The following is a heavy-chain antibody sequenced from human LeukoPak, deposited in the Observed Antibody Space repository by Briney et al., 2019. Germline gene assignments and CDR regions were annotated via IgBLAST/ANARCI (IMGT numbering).Heavy chain of an antibody. CDR1: GFTFSSYA. CDR3: ARATYYDFWRDFDY. D-gene: IGHD3-3*01. V-gene: IGHV3-53*01. Sequence: GGSLRLSCAASGFTFSSYAMSWVRQAPGKGLEWVSVIYSGGSTYYADSVKGRFTISRDNSKNTLYLQMNSLRAEDTAVYYCARATYYDFWRDFDYWGQGTLVTVSS. J-gene: IGHJ4*02. CDR2: IYSGGST.